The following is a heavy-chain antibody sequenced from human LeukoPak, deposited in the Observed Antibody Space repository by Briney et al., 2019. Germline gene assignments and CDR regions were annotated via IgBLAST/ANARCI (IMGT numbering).Heavy chain of an antibody. CDR1: GYTFTSYA. J-gene: IGHJ6*02. Sequence: ASVKVSCKASGYTFTSYAMHWVRQAPGQRLEWMGWINVGNGNTKYSQKFQGRVTITRDTSASTAYMELSSLRSEDTAVYYCARDGPRGAIEFYYGMDVWGQGTTVTVSS. CDR3: ARDGPRGAIEFYYGMDV. CDR2: INVGNGNT. V-gene: IGHV1-3*01. D-gene: IGHD3-10*01.